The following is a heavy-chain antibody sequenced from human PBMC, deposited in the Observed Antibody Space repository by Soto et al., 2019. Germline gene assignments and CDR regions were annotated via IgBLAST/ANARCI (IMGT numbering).Heavy chain of an antibody. Sequence: GGSLRLSCAASGFTVSSNYMSWVRQAPGKGLEWVSVISGSGGSTYYADSVKGRFTISRDNSKNTLYLQMNSLRAEDTAVYYCAKVSPYYDFWSGYSTSLFDYWGQGTLVTVSS. V-gene: IGHV3-23*01. CDR2: ISGSGGST. D-gene: IGHD3-3*01. CDR1: GFTVSSNY. CDR3: AKVSPYYDFWSGYSTSLFDY. J-gene: IGHJ4*02.